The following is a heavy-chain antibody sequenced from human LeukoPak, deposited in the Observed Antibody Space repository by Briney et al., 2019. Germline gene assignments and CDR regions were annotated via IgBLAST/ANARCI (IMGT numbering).Heavy chain of an antibody. V-gene: IGHV4-61*01. D-gene: IGHD6-13*01. CDR2: ICYSGST. Sequence: PSETLSLTCTVSGGSVSSDSYFWTWIRQPPGKGLEWIGYICYSGSTNYNPSLKSRVTISLDTSKSQISLKLSSVTAADTAVYYCARSITSSWYGDFQHWGQGTLVTVSS. CDR3: ARSITSSWYGDFQH. CDR1: GGSVSSDSYF. J-gene: IGHJ1*01.